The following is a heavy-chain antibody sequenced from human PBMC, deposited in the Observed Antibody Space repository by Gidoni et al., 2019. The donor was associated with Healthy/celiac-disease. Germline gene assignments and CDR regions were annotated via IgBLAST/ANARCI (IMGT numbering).Heavy chain of an antibody. CDR1: GFTVSSNY. CDR2: IYSGGST. V-gene: IGHV3-66*01. CDR3: ARGLEDYYDSSGYYLHAFDI. J-gene: IGHJ3*02. D-gene: IGHD3-22*01. Sequence: EVQLVESGGGLVQPGGSLRLSCAASGFTVSSNYLRWVRQAPGKGLEWVSVIYSGGSTYYADSVKGRFTISRDNSKNTLYLQMNSLRAEDTAVYYCARGLEDYYDSSGYYLHAFDIWGQGTMVTVSS.